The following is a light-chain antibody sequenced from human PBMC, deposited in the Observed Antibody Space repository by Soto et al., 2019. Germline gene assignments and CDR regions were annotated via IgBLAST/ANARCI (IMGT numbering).Light chain of an antibody. CDR3: QQYNDWPRT. Sequence: EIVMTQSPATLSVSPGERATLSCRASQSVSSNLAWYQQKPGQAPRLLIYGASTRATGIPARFGGSGSGTEFTLTLSRLQSGDFSVYYCQQYNDWPRTFGQGTKVEI. CDR1: QSVSSN. J-gene: IGKJ1*01. CDR2: GAS. V-gene: IGKV3D-15*01.